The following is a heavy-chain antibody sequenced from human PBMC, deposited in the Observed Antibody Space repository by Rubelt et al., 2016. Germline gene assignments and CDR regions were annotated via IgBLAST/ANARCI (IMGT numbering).Heavy chain of an antibody. J-gene: IGHJ3*02. V-gene: IGHV4-61*05. CDR1: GGSISSSSYY. CDR2: IYYSGST. D-gene: IGHD1-26*01. Sequence: QLQLQESGPGLVKPSETLSLTCTVSGGSISSSSYYWGWIRQPPGKGLEWIGYIYYSGSTNYNPSLKCRGTISVDTSKNQFSLKLSSVTAADTAVYYCARDPLGGSYTWGLVAFDIWGQGTTVTVSS. CDR3: ARDPLGGSYTWGLVAFDI.